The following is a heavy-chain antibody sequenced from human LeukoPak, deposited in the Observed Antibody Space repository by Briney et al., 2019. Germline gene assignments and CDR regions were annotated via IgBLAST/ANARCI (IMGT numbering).Heavy chain of an antibody. Sequence: PGGSLRLSCAASGFTFSSYAMHWVRQAPGKGLEWVAVISYDGSNKYYADSVKGRFTISRDNSKNTLYLQMNSLRAEDTAVYYCTRVEYGPWGQGTLVTVSS. CDR2: ISYDGSNK. D-gene: IGHD1-1*01. J-gene: IGHJ5*02. CDR3: TRVEYGP. CDR1: GFTFSSYA. V-gene: IGHV3-30-3*01.